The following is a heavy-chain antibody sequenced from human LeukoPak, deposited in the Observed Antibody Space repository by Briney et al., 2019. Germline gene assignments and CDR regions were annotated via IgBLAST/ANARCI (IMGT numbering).Heavy chain of an antibody. J-gene: IGHJ5*02. Sequence: SATLSLTCTVSGGSISSSPYYSGWLRQPPGKGLEWIGTIYYRGTTYSNPSLTSRVTISLDTAKNQFSLSLRSVTAADTALYYCARHYLSDGILSTFDPWGQGTLVTVSS. D-gene: IGHD2-2*01. CDR2: IYYRGTT. CDR3: ARHYLSDGILSTFDP. CDR1: GGSISSSPYY. V-gene: IGHV4-39*01.